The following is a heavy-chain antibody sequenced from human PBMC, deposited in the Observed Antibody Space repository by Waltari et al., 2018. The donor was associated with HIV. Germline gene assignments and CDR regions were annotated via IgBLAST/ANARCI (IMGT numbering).Heavy chain of an antibody. J-gene: IGHJ2*01. CDR3: ARGPSIVVVVAATSWYFDL. Sequence: QVQLQQWGAGLLKPSETLSLTCAVYGGSFSGYYWSWIRQPPGKGLEWIGEINHSGSTNYNPSLKSRVTISVDTSKNQCSLKLGSVTAADTAVYYCARGPSIVVVVAATSWYFDLWGRGTLVTVSS. CDR1: GGSFSGYY. V-gene: IGHV4-34*01. D-gene: IGHD2-15*01. CDR2: INHSGST.